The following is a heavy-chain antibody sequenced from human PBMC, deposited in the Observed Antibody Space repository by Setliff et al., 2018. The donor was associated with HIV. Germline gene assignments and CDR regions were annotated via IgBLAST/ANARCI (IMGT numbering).Heavy chain of an antibody. CDR3: ATADYIYGRNIFDY. J-gene: IGHJ4*02. Sequence: SETLSLTCTVSGDSISSGSYYWSWIRQPAGKGLEWIGRIYTSGTTNYNPSLKSRVTISVDTSKNQFSLNLTSVTAADTAVYFCATADYIYGRNIFDYWGQGTLVTVSS. CDR1: GDSISSGSYY. V-gene: IGHV4-61*02. CDR2: IYTSGTT. D-gene: IGHD5-18*01.